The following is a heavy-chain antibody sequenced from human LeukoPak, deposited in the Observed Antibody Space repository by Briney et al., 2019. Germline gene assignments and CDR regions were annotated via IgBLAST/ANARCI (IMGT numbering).Heavy chain of an antibody. D-gene: IGHD2-21*02. CDR2: IYYSGST. V-gene: IGHV4-59*01. J-gene: IGHJ3*02. CDR3: ARVCGDCYELSAFDI. CDR1: GGSISSYY. Sequence: SETLSLTCTVSGGSISSYYWSWIRQPPGKGLEWIGYIYYSGSTNCNPSLKSRVTISVDTSKNQFSLKLSSVTAADTAVYYCARVCGDCYELSAFDIWGQGTMVTVSS.